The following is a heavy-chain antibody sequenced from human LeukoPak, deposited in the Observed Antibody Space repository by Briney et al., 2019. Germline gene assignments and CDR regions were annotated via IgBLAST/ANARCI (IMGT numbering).Heavy chain of an antibody. J-gene: IGHJ3*02. Sequence: PSETLSLTCAVYGGSFSGYYWSWIRQLPGKGLEWIGEINHSGSTNYNPSLKSRVTISVDTSKNQFSLKLSSVTAADTAVYYCARENVDSWATADAFDIWGQGTMVTVSS. CDR2: INHSGST. D-gene: IGHD2-15*01. CDR1: GGSFSGYY. V-gene: IGHV4-34*01. CDR3: ARENVDSWATADAFDI.